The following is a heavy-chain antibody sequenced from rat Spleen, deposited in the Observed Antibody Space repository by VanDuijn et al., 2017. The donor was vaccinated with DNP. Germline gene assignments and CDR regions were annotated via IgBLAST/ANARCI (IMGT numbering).Heavy chain of an antibody. CDR1: GFSLTSYH. CDR3: ARESWGYVMDA. CDR2: IWGDGST. D-gene: IGHD5-1*01. V-gene: IGHV2-32*01. Sequence: QVQLKESGPGLVKPSETLSLTCTVSGFSLTSYHVSWVRQPPGKGLEWMGVIWGDGSTAYNSALKSRLSISRDTSKSQVFLKMSSLKTEATATYYCARESWGYVMDAWGQGASVTVSS. J-gene: IGHJ4*01.